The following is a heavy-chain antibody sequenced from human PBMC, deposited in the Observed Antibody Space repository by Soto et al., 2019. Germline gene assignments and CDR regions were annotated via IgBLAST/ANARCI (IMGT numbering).Heavy chain of an antibody. V-gene: IGHV3-33*01. Sequence: PGGSLRLSCAASGFTFSSYGMHWVRQAPGKGLEWVAVIWYDGSNKYYADSVKGRFTISRDNSKNTLYLQMNSLRAEDTAVYYCAREGATVTRGYYYGMDVWGQGTTVTVSS. D-gene: IGHD4-17*01. CDR1: GFTFSSYG. CDR2: IWYDGSNK. CDR3: AREGATVTRGYYYGMDV. J-gene: IGHJ6*02.